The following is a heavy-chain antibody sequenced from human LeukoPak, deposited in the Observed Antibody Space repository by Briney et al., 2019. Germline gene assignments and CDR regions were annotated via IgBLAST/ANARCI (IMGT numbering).Heavy chain of an antibody. CDR1: GGSISSGGYY. Sequence: SETLSLTCTVSGGSISSGGYYWSWIRQHPGTGLEWIGYIYYSGSTYYNPSLKSRVTISVDTSENQFSLKLSSVTAADTAVYYCAREGFTTSGMDVWGQGTTVAVSS. CDR3: AREGFTTSGMDV. CDR2: IYYSGST. J-gene: IGHJ6*02. D-gene: IGHD3-22*01. V-gene: IGHV4-31*03.